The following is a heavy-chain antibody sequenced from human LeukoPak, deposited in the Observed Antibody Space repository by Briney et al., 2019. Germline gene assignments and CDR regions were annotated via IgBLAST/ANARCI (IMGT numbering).Heavy chain of an antibody. V-gene: IGHV3-21*04. CDR2: ISYTGTYI. CDR1: AFSLNAYN. CDR3: VRDRGTYRPIDY. D-gene: IGHD1-26*01. Sequence: GGSLRLSCAASAFSLNAYNMNWVRQAPGKGLEWVSSISYTGTYICYTDSVKGRFTISRDNAQNSLYLQMNSLRAEDTAIYYCVRDRGTYRPIDYWGQGTLVTVSS. J-gene: IGHJ4*02.